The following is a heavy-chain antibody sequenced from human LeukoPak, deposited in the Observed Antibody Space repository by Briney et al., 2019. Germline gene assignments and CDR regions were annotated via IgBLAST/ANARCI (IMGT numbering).Heavy chain of an antibody. CDR3: ARGLITVANTGAFDI. Sequence: SETLSLTCTVSGGSISSDYWNWIRQPPGKGLEWIGYIYYTGDTSYNPSLKSRATISVDTSKNQFSLKLSSVTAADTAVYYCARGLITVANTGAFDIWGQGTMVTVSS. V-gene: IGHV4-59*01. D-gene: IGHD5-12*01. CDR1: GGSISSDY. CDR2: IYYTGDT. J-gene: IGHJ3*02.